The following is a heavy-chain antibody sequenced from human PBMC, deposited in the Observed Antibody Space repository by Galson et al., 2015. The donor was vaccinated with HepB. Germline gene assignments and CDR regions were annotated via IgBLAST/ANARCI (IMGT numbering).Heavy chain of an antibody. CDR1: GITLGPSS. J-gene: IGHJ3*02. CDR3: AKFQWLAQTDAFDI. Sequence: SLRLSCAASGITLGPSSMNWVRQAPGKGLEWVSYISGGSGSRIFYAESVKGRFTISRDNAKNSLYLQMTNLRDDDTAMYYCAKFQWLAQTDAFDIWGQGTMVTVSS. D-gene: IGHD6-19*01. V-gene: IGHV3-48*02. CDR2: ISGGSGSRI.